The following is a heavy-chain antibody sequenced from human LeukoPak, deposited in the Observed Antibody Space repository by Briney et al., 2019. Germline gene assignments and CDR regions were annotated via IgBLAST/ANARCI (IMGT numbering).Heavy chain of an antibody. CDR1: GFTFSSFA. D-gene: IGHD3-22*01. CDR2: ISGSGDST. CDR3: AKGYYYHSSGYQYLDY. J-gene: IGHJ4*02. Sequence: GSLRLSCAASGFTFSSFAMSWVRQAPGKGLEWVSAISGSGDSTHYADSVKGRFTISRDNSKNTLYLQMNSLRAEDTAVYYCAKGYYYHSSGYQYLDYWGQGTLVTVSS. V-gene: IGHV3-23*01.